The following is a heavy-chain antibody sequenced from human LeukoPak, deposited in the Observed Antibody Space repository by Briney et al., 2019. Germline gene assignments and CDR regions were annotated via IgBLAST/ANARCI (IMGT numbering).Heavy chain of an antibody. CDR3: ARHPPHELPVGLWFGGHPNGFDP. CDR1: GGSISSSSYY. V-gene: IGHV4-39*01. J-gene: IGHJ5*02. D-gene: IGHD3-10*01. Sequence: SETLSLTCTVSGGSISSSSYYWGWIRQPPGKGLKWIGSIYYSGSTYYNPSLKSRDTISVDTSKNQFSLKLSSVTAADTAVYYCARHPPHELPVGLWFGGHPNGFDPWGQGTLVTVSS. CDR2: IYYSGST.